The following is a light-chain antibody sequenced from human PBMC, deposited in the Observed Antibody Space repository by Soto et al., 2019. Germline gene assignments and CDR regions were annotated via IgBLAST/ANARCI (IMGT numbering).Light chain of an antibody. CDR3: SSYTSSSTLV. CDR1: SSDVGGYNY. V-gene: IGLV2-14*01. Sequence: QSVLTQPASVSGSPGQSITISCTGTSSDVGGYNYVSWYQQHPGKAPKLMIYEVSNRPSGVSNRFSGSKSGNTASLTISGLQAEDEADYYCSSYTSSSTLVFGGGTKGPS. J-gene: IGLJ2*01. CDR2: EVS.